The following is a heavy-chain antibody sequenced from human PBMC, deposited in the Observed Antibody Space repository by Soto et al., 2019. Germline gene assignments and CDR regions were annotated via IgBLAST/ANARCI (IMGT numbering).Heavy chain of an antibody. CDR1: GYSFTSYW. Sequence: GESLKISCKGSGYSFTSYWISWVRQMPGKGLEWMGRIDPSDSYTNYSPSFQGHVTISADKSISTAYLQWSSLKASDTAMYYCARPNCSSTSCRAYYYGMDVWGQGTTVTVSS. V-gene: IGHV5-10-1*01. J-gene: IGHJ6*02. CDR3: ARPNCSSTSCRAYYYGMDV. D-gene: IGHD2-2*01. CDR2: IDPSDSYT.